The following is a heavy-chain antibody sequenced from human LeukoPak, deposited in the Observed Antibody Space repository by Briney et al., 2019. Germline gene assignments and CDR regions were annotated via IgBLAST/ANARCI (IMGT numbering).Heavy chain of an antibody. J-gene: IGHJ4*02. CDR2: IYYGGSS. CDR3: ARASGWVTNPFDY. CDR1: GGSISSSSYY. V-gene: IGHV4-39*07. D-gene: IGHD2-21*02. Sequence: PSETLSLTCTVSGGSISSSSYYWGWIRQPPGKGLEWIGSIYYGGSSYYNPSLKSRVTISVDTSNNQFSLKVNSVTAADTAVYYCARASGWVTNPFDYWGQGTLVTVSS.